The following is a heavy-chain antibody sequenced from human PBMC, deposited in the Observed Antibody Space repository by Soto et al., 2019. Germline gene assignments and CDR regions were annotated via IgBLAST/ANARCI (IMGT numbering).Heavy chain of an antibody. CDR3: AKDGQWLDVYLES. CDR2: IDQSGGTA. J-gene: IGHJ4*02. V-gene: IGHV3-23*01. CDR1: GFIFSTYA. Sequence: GGSLRLSCAASGFIFSTYAMNWVRQAPGKGLELVASIDQSGGTAYYAESVRGRFAISRDNSKDTLYLQMTRLRAEDTATYYCAKDGQWLDVYLESWGQGTQVTVSS. D-gene: IGHD6-19*01.